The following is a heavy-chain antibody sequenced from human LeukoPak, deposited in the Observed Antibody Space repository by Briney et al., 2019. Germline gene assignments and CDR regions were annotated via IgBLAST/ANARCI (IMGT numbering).Heavy chain of an antibody. V-gene: IGHV3-48*01. CDR3: ARGSVWKGEYYFDY. CDR2: ISSSSSTI. J-gene: IGHJ4*02. D-gene: IGHD3-10*01. CDR1: GFTFSSYS. Sequence: GGSLRLSRAASGFTFSSYSMNWVRQAPGKGLEWVSYISSSSSTIYYADSVKGRFTISRDNAKNSLYLQMNSLRAEDTAVYYCARGSVWKGEYYFDYWGQGTLVTVSS.